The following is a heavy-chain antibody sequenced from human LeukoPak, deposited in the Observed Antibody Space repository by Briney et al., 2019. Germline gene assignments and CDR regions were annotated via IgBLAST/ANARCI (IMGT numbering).Heavy chain of an antibody. CDR1: GGSISSYY. CDR2: IYTSGST. Sequence: PSETLSLTCTVSGGSISSYYWSWIRQPAGKGLEWIGRIYTSGSTNYNPSLKSRVTMSVDTSKNQFSLKLSSVTAADTAVYYCAREQPRYYCDSSGYETDAFDIWGQGTMVTVSS. D-gene: IGHD3-22*01. V-gene: IGHV4-4*07. J-gene: IGHJ3*02. CDR3: AREQPRYYCDSSGYETDAFDI.